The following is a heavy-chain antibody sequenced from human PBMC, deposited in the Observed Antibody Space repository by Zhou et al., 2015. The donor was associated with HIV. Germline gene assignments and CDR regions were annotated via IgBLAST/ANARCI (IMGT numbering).Heavy chain of an antibody. D-gene: IGHD6-19*01. CDR3: ARNSVPSEYSSSWGDDSSGWYNY. CDR1: GGTFSSYA. Sequence: QVQLVQSGAEVKKPGSSVKVSCKASGGTFSSYAISWVRQAPGQGLEWMGGIIPIFGTANYAQKFQGRVTITADESTSTAYMELSSLRSEDTAVYYCARNSVPSEYSSSWGDDSSGWYNYWGQGTLVTVSS. J-gene: IGHJ4*02. V-gene: IGHV1-69*01. CDR2: IIPIFGTA.